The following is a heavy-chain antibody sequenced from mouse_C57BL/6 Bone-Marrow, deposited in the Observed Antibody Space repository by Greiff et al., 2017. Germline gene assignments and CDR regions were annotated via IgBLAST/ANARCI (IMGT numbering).Heavy chain of an antibody. CDR1: GYTFTSYW. Sequence: QVQLQQPGAELVRPGTSVKLSCKASGYTFTSYWMHWVKQRPGQGLEWIGVIDPSDSYTNYNQKFKGKATLTVDTSSSTAYMQLSSLTSEDSAVYYCARRNYAMDDWGQGTSVTVSS. CDR3: ARRNYAMDD. CDR2: IDPSDSYT. V-gene: IGHV1-59*01. J-gene: IGHJ4*01.